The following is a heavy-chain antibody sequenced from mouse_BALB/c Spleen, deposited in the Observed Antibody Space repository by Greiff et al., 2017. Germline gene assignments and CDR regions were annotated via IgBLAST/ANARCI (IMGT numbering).Heavy chain of an antibody. V-gene: IGHV1-9*01. J-gene: IGHJ2*01. D-gene: IGHD1-2*01. CDR1: GYTFSSYW. Sequence: QVQLKQSGAELMKPGASVKISCKATGYTFSSYWIEWVKQRPGHGLEWIGEILPGSGSTNYNEKFKGKATFTADTSSNTAYMQLSSQTSEDSAVYCCTRGTTAMGYWGQGTTLTVSS. CDR3: TRGTTAMGY. CDR2: ILPGSGST.